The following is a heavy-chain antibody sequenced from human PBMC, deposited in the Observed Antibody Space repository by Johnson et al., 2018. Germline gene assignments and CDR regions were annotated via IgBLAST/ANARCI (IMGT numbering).Heavy chain of an antibody. CDR2: IGSTGDT. Sequence: VQLQESGGGLVQPGGSLRLSCAASGFTFSPYDMHWARQVTGKGLEWVSAIGSTGDTYYSDSVKGRFTISREIAKNSFYLQMNSLRAGDTAVYYCAREQLWGHEAFDIWGQGTMVTVSS. V-gene: IGHV3-13*01. J-gene: IGHJ3*02. CDR1: GFTFSPYD. D-gene: IGHD5-18*01. CDR3: AREQLWGHEAFDI.